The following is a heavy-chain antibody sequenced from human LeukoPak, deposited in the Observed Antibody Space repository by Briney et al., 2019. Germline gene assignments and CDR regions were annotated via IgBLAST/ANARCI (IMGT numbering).Heavy chain of an antibody. J-gene: IGHJ6*03. D-gene: IGHD6-13*01. CDR1: GYTFTSYA. Sequence: ASVKVSCKASGYTFTSYAMNWVRQAPGQGLEWMGWINTNTGNPTYAQGFTGRFVFSLDTSVSTAYLQISSLKAEDTAVYYCARVPIAAAAYYYMDVWGKGTTVTVSS. CDR3: ARVPIAAAAYYYMDV. CDR2: INTNTGNP. V-gene: IGHV7-4-1*02.